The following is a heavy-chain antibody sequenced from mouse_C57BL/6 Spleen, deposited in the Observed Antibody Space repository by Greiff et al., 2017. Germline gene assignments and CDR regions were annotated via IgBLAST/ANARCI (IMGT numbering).Heavy chain of an antibody. CDR1: GYTFTSYT. V-gene: IGHV1-4*01. D-gene: IGHD1-1*01. CDR3: ARSDYYGSSYPYWYFDV. Sequence: QVQLQQSGAELARPGASVKMSCKASGYTFTSYTMHWVKQRPGQGLAWIGYINPSSGYTKYNQKIKDKATLTADKSSSTAYMQLSSVTFEDSAVYYCARSDYYGSSYPYWYFDVWGTGTTVTASS. CDR2: INPSSGYT. J-gene: IGHJ1*03.